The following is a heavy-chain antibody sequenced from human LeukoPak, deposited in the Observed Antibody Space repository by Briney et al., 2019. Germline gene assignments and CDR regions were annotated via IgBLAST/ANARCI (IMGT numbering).Heavy chain of an antibody. D-gene: IGHD6-13*01. J-gene: IGHJ6*02. CDR1: GYTFTNNG. CDR2: ISASTGIT. CDR3: ARDFLAVAAAGTNYYYGMDV. Sequence: ASVKVSCKASGYTFTNNGITWVRQAPGQGLEWMGWISASTGITKYAHKVQDRVTMTTDTSTSTAYMDLRSLTPDDTAVYYCARDFLAVAAAGTNYYYGMDVWGQGTTVTVSS. V-gene: IGHV1-18*01.